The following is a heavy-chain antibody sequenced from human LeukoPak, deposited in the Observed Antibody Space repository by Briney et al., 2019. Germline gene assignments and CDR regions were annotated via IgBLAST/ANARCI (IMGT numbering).Heavy chain of an antibody. CDR3: ARGDGR. Sequence: SETLSLTCTVSGGSISSSSYYWGWIRQPPGKGLEWIGYIYYSGSTNYNPSLKSRVTISVDTSKNQFSLKLSSVTAADTAVYYCARGDGRWGQGTLVTVSS. CDR2: IYYSGST. CDR1: GGSISSSSYY. D-gene: IGHD2-21*02. V-gene: IGHV4-61*05. J-gene: IGHJ4*02.